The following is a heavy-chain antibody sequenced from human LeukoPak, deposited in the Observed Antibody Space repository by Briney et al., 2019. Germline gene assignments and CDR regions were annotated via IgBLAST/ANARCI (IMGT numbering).Heavy chain of an antibody. D-gene: IGHD1-26*01. CDR3: AKDQRGNYPHFYDC. J-gene: IGHJ4*02. Sequence: GGSLRLSCAASGFTFSSYAMSWVRQAPGKGLEWVSAISGSGGSTYYADSVKGRFTTSRDNSKNTLYLQMSSLRVEDTAVYYCAKDQRGNYPHFYDCWGQGTLVTVSS. V-gene: IGHV3-23*01. CDR2: ISGSGGST. CDR1: GFTFSSYA.